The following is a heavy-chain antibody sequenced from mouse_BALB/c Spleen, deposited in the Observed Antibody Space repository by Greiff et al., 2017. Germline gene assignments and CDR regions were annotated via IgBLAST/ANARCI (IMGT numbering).Heavy chain of an antibody. D-gene: IGHD2-1*01. J-gene: IGHJ4*01. CDR2: IFPGTGTT. Sequence: QVQLKQSGAELVKPGASVKLSCKTSGYTFTSYWIQWVKQRPGQGLGWIGEIFPGTGTTYYNEKFKGKATLTSDKSSSTAYMELSSLTSEDSAVYYCARMGGNSIFYYAMDYWGQGTSVTVSS. CDR3: ARMGGNSIFYYAMDY. V-gene: IGHV1S132*01. CDR1: GYTFTSYW.